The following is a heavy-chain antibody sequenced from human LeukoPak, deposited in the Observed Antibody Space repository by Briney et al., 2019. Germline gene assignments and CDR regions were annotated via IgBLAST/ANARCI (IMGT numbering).Heavy chain of an antibody. CDR1: GGSISSSSYY. CDR2: IYYSGST. Sequence: SETLSLTCTVSGGSISSSSYYWGWIRQPPGKGLEWIGSIYYSGSTYYNPSLKSRVTISVDTSKNQFSLKLSSVTAADTAVYYCARDSVVPNQNYYYYYMDVWGKGTTVTISS. D-gene: IGHD2-2*01. CDR3: ARDSVVPNQNYYYYYMDV. V-gene: IGHV4-39*07. J-gene: IGHJ6*03.